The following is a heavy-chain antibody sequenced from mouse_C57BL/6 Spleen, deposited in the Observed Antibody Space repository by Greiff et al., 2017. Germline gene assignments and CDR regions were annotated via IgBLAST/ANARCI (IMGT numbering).Heavy chain of an antibody. CDR1: GFSLTSYG. CDR3: AKNTRDWYFDV. CDR2: IWRGGST. J-gene: IGHJ1*03. V-gene: IGHV2-5*01. Sequence: QVQLVESGPGLVQPSQSLSITCTVSGFSLTSYGVHWVRQSPGKGLEWLGVIWRGGSTDYNAAFMSRLSMTKDNSKSQVFFKMNSLQADDTAIYYCAKNTRDWYFDVWGTGTTVTVAS.